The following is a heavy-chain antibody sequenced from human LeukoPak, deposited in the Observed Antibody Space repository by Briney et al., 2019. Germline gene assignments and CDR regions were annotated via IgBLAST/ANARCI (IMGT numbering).Heavy chain of an antibody. Sequence: GGSLRLSCAASGFTVSSNYTSWVRQAPGKGLKWVSVIYSGGNTYYADSVKGRFTISRDNSKNTVYLQMNSLRAEDTAVYYCASPPYSSDWFHAFDIWGQGTMVTVSS. CDR2: IYSGGNT. V-gene: IGHV3-53*01. CDR1: GFTVSSNY. J-gene: IGHJ3*02. CDR3: ASPPYSSDWFHAFDI. D-gene: IGHD6-19*01.